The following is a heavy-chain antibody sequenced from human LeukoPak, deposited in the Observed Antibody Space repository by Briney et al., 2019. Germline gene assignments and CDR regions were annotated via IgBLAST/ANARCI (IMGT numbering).Heavy chain of an antibody. Sequence: PGGSLRLSCAVSGFTFSSYYINWFRQAPGKGLEWMAVISYDGTNKYYAESVKGRFNISRDNYKKTLYVQMNSLRAEDTAVYYSATEVNSDLWTVLGNWGQGTLVTVSS. J-gene: IGHJ4*02. CDR2: ISYDGTNK. V-gene: IGHV3-30*03. CDR3: ATEVNSDLWTVLGN. CDR1: GFTFSSYY. D-gene: IGHD3/OR15-3a*01.